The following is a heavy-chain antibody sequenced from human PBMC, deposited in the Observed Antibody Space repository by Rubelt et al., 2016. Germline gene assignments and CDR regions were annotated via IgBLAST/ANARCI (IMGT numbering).Heavy chain of an antibody. D-gene: IGHD6-13*01. Sequence: GFTFSSYGMHWVRQAPGKGLEWVAVIWYDGSNKYYADSVKGRFTISRDNSKNTLYLQMNSLRAEDTAVYYCAKDHSSSWYEKNFDYWGQGTLVTVSS. CDR1: GFTFSSYG. CDR3: AKDHSSSWYEKNFDY. J-gene: IGHJ4*02. V-gene: IGHV3-33*06. CDR2: IWYDGSNK.